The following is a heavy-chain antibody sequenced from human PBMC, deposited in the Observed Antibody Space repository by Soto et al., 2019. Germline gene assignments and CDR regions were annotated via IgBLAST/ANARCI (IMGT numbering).Heavy chain of an antibody. CDR3: ARSRDILTGYYRSYYFDY. D-gene: IGHD3-9*01. CDR1: GFTFNSYA. CDR2: ISYDGSNE. J-gene: IGHJ4*02. V-gene: IGHV3-30-3*01. Sequence: GGSLRLSCAASGFTFNSYAMHWVRQAPGKGLEWVAVISYDGSNEYYADSVKGRFTISRDNSKNTLYLQMNSLRTEDTAVYYCARSRDILTGYYRSYYFDYWGQGTLVTVSS.